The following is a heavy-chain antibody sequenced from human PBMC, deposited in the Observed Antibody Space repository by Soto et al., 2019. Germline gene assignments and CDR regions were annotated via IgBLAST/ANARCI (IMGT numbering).Heavy chain of an antibody. CDR1: GFSFSTSGVG. CDR2: IYWSGDE. CDR3: ARGVATLPVFAFDV. V-gene: IGHV2-5*01. Sequence: QMTLKESGPTLVKPTQTLTLTCSFSGFSFSTSGVGVGWVRQPPGKALEWLALIYWSGDEHYRPSLKSRLTTTKDTSKNQVVLIMTNMDPVDTATYYCARGVATLPVFAFDVWGQGTTVTVSS. J-gene: IGHJ3*01. D-gene: IGHD6-6*01.